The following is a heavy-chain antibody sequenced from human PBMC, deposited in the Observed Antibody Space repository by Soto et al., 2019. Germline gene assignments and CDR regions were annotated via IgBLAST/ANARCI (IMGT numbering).Heavy chain of an antibody. CDR2: LPEIGTNT. D-gene: IGHD1-26*01. CDR1: GFTFSNYG. J-gene: IGHJ4*02. CDR3: AKKSGVGATWYFDY. V-gene: IGHV3-23*01. Sequence: SGGSLRLSCAASGFTFSNYGMSWVRKAPGKGLEWVSALPEIGTNTYYADSVKGRFTISRDNSKNTLFLQINNLRAGDTAVYYCAKKSGVGATWYFDYWGQGTLVTVSS.